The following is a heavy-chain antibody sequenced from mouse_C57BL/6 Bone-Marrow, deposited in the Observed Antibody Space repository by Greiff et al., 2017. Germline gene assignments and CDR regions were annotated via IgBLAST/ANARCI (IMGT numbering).Heavy chain of an antibody. Sequence: VQLKESGGGLVQPGGSLKLSCAASGFTFSDYGMAWVRQAPRTGPEWVAFISNLAYSIYYADTVTGRFTISRENAKNTLYLEMSSLRSEDTAMYYCARIYYGNQAWFAYWGQGTLVTVSA. D-gene: IGHD2-1*01. CDR2: ISNLAYSI. V-gene: IGHV5-15*01. CDR1: GFTFSDYG. J-gene: IGHJ3*01. CDR3: ARIYYGNQAWFAY.